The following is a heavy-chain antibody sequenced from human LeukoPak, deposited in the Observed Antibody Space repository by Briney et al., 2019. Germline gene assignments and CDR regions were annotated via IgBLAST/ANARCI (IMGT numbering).Heavy chain of an antibody. J-gene: IGHJ4*02. CDR3: ALTAAGTHSFDY. CDR2: IYYSGST. CDR1: GGSISSYY. Sequence: PSETLSLTCTVSGGSISSYYWSWIRQPPGKGLEWIGYIYYSGSTNYNPSLKSRVTISVDTSKNQFSLKLSSVTAADTAEYYCALTAAGTHSFDYWGQGTLVTVSS. V-gene: IGHV4-59*01. D-gene: IGHD6-13*01.